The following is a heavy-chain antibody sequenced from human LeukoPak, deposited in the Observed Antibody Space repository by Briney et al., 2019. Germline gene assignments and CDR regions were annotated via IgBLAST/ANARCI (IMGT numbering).Heavy chain of an antibody. CDR1: GASINSYY. CDR3: ARVGSTMARVYFDY. V-gene: IGHV4-59*01. J-gene: IGHJ4*02. Sequence: SETLSLTCTVSGASINSYYWSWIRQPPGKGLEWIAYIYYSGNTSKNSSLKSRVTISVDTSKNQFSLKLSSVTATDTAVYYCARVGSTMARVYFDYWGQGTLVSVSS. CDR2: IYYSGNT. D-gene: IGHD3-10*01.